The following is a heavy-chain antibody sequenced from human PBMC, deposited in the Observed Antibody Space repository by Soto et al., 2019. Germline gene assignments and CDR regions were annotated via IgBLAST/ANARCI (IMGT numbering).Heavy chain of an antibody. Sequence: ASVKLSCKASGDTLTSYDINWVRQATGQGLEWMGWMNPNSGNTGYAQKFQGRVTMTRNTSISTAYMELSSLRSEDTAVYYCARLSSSWSRIGYYYMDVWGKGTTVTVSS. CDR2: MNPNSGNT. D-gene: IGHD6-13*01. CDR1: GDTLTSYD. V-gene: IGHV1-8*01. CDR3: ARLSSSWSRIGYYYMDV. J-gene: IGHJ6*03.